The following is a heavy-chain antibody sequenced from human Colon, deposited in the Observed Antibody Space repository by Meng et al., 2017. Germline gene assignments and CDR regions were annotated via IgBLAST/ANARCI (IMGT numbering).Heavy chain of an antibody. CDR2: IDHFGIS. D-gene: IGHD4-17*01. V-gene: IGHV4-34*01. J-gene: IGHJ5*02. CDR3: ATGLRHGDWFDP. Sequence: QVGTHQGGAGRVEPSETLSLTCAVSCGSFSGFYWSWIRQPPGKGLEWIGEIDHFGISNYNSSLKGRLTMSVDTSKKQISLTLTSVTAADTAVYYCATGLRHGDWFDPWGPGTLVTVSS. CDR1: CGSFSGFY.